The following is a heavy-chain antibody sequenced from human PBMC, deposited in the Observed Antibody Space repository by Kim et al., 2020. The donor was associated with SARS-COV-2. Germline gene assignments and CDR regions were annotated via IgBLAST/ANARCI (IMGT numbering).Heavy chain of an antibody. D-gene: IGHD5-18*01. CDR1: GGSFSGYY. CDR2: INHSGST. V-gene: IGHV4-34*01. J-gene: IGHJ4*02. Sequence: SETLSLTCAVYGGSFSGYYWSWIRQPPGKGLEWIGEINHSGSTNYNPSLKSRVTISVDTSKNQFSLKLSSVTAADTAVYYCARCSADTAMVTVDYWGQGTLVTVSS. CDR3: ARCSADTAMVTVDY.